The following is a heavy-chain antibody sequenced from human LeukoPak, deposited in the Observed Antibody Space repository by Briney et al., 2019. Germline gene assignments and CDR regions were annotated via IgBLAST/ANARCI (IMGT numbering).Heavy chain of an antibody. CDR2: IKSKTDGGTT. J-gene: IGHJ4*02. CDR3: TTLRLDYYGDYLDY. D-gene: IGHD4-17*01. V-gene: IGHV3-15*01. CDR1: GFTFSNAW. Sequence: PEGSLRLSCAASGFTFSNAWMSWVRQAPGKGLEWVGRIKSKTDGGTTDYAAPVKGRFTISRDDSKNTLYLQMNSLKTEDTAVYYCTTLRLDYYGDYLDYWGQGTLVTVSS.